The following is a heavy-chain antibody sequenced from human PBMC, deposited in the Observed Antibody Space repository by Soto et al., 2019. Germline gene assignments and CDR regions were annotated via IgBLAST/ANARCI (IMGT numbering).Heavy chain of an antibody. Sequence: QVQLVESGGGVVQPGRSLRLSCAASGFTFSSYAMHWVRQAPGKGLEWVAVISYDGSNKYYADSVKGRFTISRDNSKNTLYLQMNSLRAEDTAVYYCAREWPETTYYSDGMDVWGQGTTVTVSS. D-gene: IGHD1-1*01. V-gene: IGHV3-30-3*01. CDR1: GFTFSSYA. J-gene: IGHJ6*02. CDR3: AREWPETTYYSDGMDV. CDR2: ISYDGSNK.